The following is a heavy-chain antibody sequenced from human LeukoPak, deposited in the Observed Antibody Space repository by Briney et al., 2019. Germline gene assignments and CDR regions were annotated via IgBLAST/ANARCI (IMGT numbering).Heavy chain of an antibody. CDR2: IYYSGST. V-gene: IGHV4-59*11. CDR1: GGSSSRHY. CDR3: ARVNSLGYYFDY. Sequence: NPSETLSLTCIVSGGSSSRHYWAWVRQPPGKGLEWIGHIYYSGSTNYNPSLESRVTISVDTSKNQFSLNLSSVTAADTAVYYCARVNSLGYYFDYWGQGTLVTVSS. J-gene: IGHJ4*02. D-gene: IGHD2/OR15-2a*01.